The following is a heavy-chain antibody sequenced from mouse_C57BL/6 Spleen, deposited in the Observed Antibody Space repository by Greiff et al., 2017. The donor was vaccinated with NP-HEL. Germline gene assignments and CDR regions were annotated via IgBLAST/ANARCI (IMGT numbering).Heavy chain of an antibody. CDR3: ARGGGIPAWYFDV. J-gene: IGHJ1*03. CDR2: IYPGDGDT. CDR1: GYAFSSSW. V-gene: IGHV1-82*01. Sequence: VKLVESGPELVKPGASVKISCKASGYAFSSSWMNWVKQRPGKGLEWIGRIYPGDGDTNYNGKFKGKATLTADKSSSTAYMQLSSLTSEDSAVYFCARGGGIPAWYFDVWGTGTTVTVSS.